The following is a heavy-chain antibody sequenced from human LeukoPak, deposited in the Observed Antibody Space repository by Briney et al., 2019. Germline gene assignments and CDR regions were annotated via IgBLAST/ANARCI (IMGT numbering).Heavy chain of an antibody. D-gene: IGHD3-3*01. J-gene: IGHJ6*03. CDR1: GGSISSSSYY. V-gene: IGHV4-39*01. CDR2: IYYSGST. CDR3: ARGLSYYDFWSGYLAEGYYYYYMDV. Sequence: SENLSLTCTVSGGSISSSSYYWGWIRQPPGKGLEWIGSIYYSGSTYYNPSLKSRVTISVDTSKNQFSLKLSSVTAADTAVYYCARGLSYYDFWSGYLAEGYYYYYMDVWGKGTTVTVSS.